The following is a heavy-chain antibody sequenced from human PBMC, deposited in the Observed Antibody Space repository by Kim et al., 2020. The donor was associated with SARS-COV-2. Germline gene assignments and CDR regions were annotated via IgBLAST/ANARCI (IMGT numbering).Heavy chain of an antibody. Sequence: YYTDSVKGRFTISRDNSKNTLYLQMNSLRAEDTAVYYCAKARYSYGYDFDYWGQGTLVTVSS. V-gene: IGHV3-30*07. D-gene: IGHD5-18*01. CDR3: AKARYSYGYDFDY. J-gene: IGHJ4*02.